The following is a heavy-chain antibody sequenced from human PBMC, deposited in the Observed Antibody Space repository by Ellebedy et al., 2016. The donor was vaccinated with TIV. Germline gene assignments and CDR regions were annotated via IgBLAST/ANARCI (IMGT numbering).Heavy chain of an antibody. CDR1: GGSISRYY. CDR2: IDSSGST. D-gene: IGHD6-19*01. J-gene: IGHJ4*02. CDR3: ARHPLEWLVGPMYFDY. Sequence: SETLSLTCTVSGGSISRYYWSWVRQPPGQGLEWIGYIDSSGSTYYNPSLKSRVTISVDTSKNQFSLKLSSVTAADTAVYYCARHPLEWLVGPMYFDYWGQGTLVTVSS. V-gene: IGHV4-59*08.